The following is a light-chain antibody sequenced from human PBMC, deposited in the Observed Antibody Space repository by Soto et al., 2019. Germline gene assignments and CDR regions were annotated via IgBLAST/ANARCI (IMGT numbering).Light chain of an antibody. CDR3: QQYNDWFRT. Sequence: EILMTQSPATLSVSPGERATLSCRASQSVSSNLAWFQQRPGQAPRLLIYGASTRATGIPARFSGSGSGTEFTLTISSLQSEDFAVYYCQQYNDWFRTFGQGTKVEIK. CDR1: QSVSSN. J-gene: IGKJ1*01. CDR2: GAS. V-gene: IGKV3-15*01.